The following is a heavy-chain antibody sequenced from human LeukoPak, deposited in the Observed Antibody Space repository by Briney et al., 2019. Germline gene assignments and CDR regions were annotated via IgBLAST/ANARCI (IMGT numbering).Heavy chain of an antibody. D-gene: IGHD2-15*01. CDR3: ARAGIPQEWYCSGGSCYFWFDP. CDR1: GFTFSTYA. Sequence: GGSLRLSCAASGFTFSTYAMNWVRQAPGKGLEWVAVISYDGSNKYYADSVKGRFTISRDNSKNTLYLQMNSLRAEDTAVYYCARAGIPQEWYCSGGSCYFWFDPWGQGTLVTVSS. J-gene: IGHJ5*02. CDR2: ISYDGSNK. V-gene: IGHV3-30-3*01.